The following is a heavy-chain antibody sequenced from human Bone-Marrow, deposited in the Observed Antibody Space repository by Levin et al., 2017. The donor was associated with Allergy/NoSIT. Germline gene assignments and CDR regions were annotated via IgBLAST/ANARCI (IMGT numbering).Heavy chain of an antibody. CDR1: GTSISSSNSY. Sequence: SETLSLTCTVSGTSISSSNSYWGWIRQAPGKGLEWIGSIHHSGSIYYKPPLESRFTISVDTSKNQISLKLRSVTAADTAVYYCARAGPDILVVPTATYYVDYWGQGTLVTVSS. D-gene: IGHD2-2*01. V-gene: IGHV4-39*01. CDR2: IHHSGSI. CDR3: ARAGPDILVVPTATYYVDY. J-gene: IGHJ4*02.